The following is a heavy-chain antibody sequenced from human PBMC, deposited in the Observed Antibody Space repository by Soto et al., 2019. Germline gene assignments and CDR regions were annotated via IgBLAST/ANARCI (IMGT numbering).Heavy chain of an antibody. Sequence: QVQLVESGRGVVQPGRSLRLSCAASGFTFSSYAMHWVRQAPGKGLEWVAVISYDGSNKYYADSVKGRFTISRDNSKNTLYMQMHSLRAEDSAVYYCARGGGIATRPSGWYFDLWGHGTLVTVSS. V-gene: IGHV3-30-3*01. J-gene: IGHJ2*01. D-gene: IGHD6-6*01. CDR2: ISYDGSNK. CDR1: GFTFSSYA. CDR3: ARGGGIATRPSGWYFDL.